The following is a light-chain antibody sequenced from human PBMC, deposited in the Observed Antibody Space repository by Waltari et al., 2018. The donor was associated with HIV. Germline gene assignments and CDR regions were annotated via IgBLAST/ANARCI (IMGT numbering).Light chain of an antibody. Sequence: QSALTQPASVSGSPGQSITVPCTGTSSDVGGYNFVSWYQQHPGKAPKLIIFDVFKRPAGVSERFSGSRSGNTASLTVSGLQAEDEADYYCCSYAGSRTWVFGGGTALTVL. CDR3: CSYAGSRTWV. J-gene: IGLJ3*02. CDR2: DVF. V-gene: IGLV2-23*02. CDR1: SSDVGGYNF.